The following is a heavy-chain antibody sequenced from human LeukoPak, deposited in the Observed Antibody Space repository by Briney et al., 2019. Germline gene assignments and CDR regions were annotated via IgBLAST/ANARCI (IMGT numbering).Heavy chain of an antibody. CDR1: GGPFSGYY. CDR3: ARALQSPMVSFDY. J-gene: IGHJ4*02. Sequence: SDTLSLTYAIYGGPFSGYYWSWIRQPPGKGMEWIGEINHSGSTNYNPSLKSRVTISVDTSKNQFSLKLSSVTAADTAVYYCARALQSPMVSFDYWGQGTLVTVSS. D-gene: IGHD3-10*01. V-gene: IGHV4-34*01. CDR2: INHSGST.